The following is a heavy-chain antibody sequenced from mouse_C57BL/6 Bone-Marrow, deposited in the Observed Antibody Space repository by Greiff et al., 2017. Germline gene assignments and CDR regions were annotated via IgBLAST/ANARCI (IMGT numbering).Heavy chain of an antibody. V-gene: IGHV5-12*01. J-gene: IGHJ4*01. Sequence: EVQRVESGGGLVQPGGSLKLSCAASGFTFSDYYMYWVRQTPEKRLEWVAYISNGGGSTYYPDTVKGRFTISRDNAKNTLYLQMSRLKSEDTAMYYCARPYFPFYAMDYWGQGTSVTVSS. CDR3: ARPYFPFYAMDY. CDR1: GFTFSDYY. CDR2: ISNGGGST.